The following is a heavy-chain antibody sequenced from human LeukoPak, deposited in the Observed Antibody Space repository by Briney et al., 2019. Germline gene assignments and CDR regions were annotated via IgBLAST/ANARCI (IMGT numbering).Heavy chain of an antibody. D-gene: IGHD2-2*01. J-gene: IGHJ4*02. CDR2: ISYSGST. CDR1: GXSISSYY. Sequence: SETLSLTCTVSGXSISSYYGSWIRQPPGKGLEWIGYISYSGSTNYNPSLKSRVTISVDTSRNQFSLKLSSVTAADTAVYYCARRYCSSTSCYGIKDWGQGTLVTVSS. CDR3: ARRYCSSTSCYGIKD. V-gene: IGHV4-59*08.